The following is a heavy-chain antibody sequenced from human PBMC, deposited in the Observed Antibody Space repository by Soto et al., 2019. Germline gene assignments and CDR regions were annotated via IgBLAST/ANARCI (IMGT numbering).Heavy chain of an antibody. Sequence: SETLSLTCTVSGGSISSYYWSWIRQPPGKGLEWIGYIYYSGSTNYNPSLKSRVTISVDTSRNQFSLKLSSVTAADTAVYYCARLGHVYYYDSSGYREYFQHWGQGTLVTVSS. V-gene: IGHV4-59*01. CDR2: IYYSGST. J-gene: IGHJ1*01. D-gene: IGHD3-22*01. CDR3: ARLGHVYYYDSSGYREYFQH. CDR1: GGSISSYY.